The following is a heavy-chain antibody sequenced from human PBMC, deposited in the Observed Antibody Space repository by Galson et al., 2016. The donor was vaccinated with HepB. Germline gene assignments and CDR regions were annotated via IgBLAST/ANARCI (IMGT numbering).Heavy chain of an antibody. CDR2: INADGGEK. J-gene: IGHJ6*04. D-gene: IGHD6-13*01. CDR1: GFRLSDFW. V-gene: IGHV3-7*03. CDR3: ARVSRPGISAPRYGMDV. Sequence: SLRLSCAASGFRLSDFWMGWVRQAPGKGPERVAEINADGGEKAFADSVKGRFIISRDNAKNTLFLHMKNLRAEDTALYYCARVSRPGISAPRYGMDVWGRGTTVTVSS.